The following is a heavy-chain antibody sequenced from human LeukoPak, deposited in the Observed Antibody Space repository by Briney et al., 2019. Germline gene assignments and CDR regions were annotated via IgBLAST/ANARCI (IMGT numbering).Heavy chain of an antibody. Sequence: GASVKVSCKASGYPFTGYYMHWVRQAPGQGLEWMAWINPNSGGTNYAQKFQGRVTVTRDTSISTAYMERSRLRSDDTAVYYCARGMEPLNLYYMDVWGKGTTVTVSS. D-gene: IGHD1-26*01. CDR1: GYPFTGYY. CDR3: ARGMEPLNLYYMDV. J-gene: IGHJ6*03. CDR2: INPNSGGT. V-gene: IGHV1-2*02.